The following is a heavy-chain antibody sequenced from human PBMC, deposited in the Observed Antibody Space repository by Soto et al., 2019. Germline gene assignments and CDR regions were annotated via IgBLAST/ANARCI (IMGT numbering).Heavy chain of an antibody. CDR2: MNPNSGNT. CDR1: GYTFTSYD. V-gene: IGHV1-8*01. J-gene: IGHJ3*02. Sequence: QVQLVQSGAEVKKPGASVKVSCKASGYTFTSYDINWVRQATGQGLEWMGWMNPNSGNTGYAQKFQGRVTMTRNTSISTGYRDLSRLRSEDTGVYYCAGSRRWAGAFDIWGQGTMVTVSS. CDR3: AGSRRWAGAFDI. D-gene: IGHD4-17*01.